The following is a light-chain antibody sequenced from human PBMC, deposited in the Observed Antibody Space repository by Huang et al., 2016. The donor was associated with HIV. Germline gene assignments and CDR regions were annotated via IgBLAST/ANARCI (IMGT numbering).Light chain of an antibody. CDR2: GAS. Sequence: ETVMTQSPATLSVSPGERATLSCRASQSVSSNLAWYQQKPGQAPRLLIYGASTRATGIPARFSGSGSGTEFTLTISSLQPGDFAVYYCQQYNNWPPYTFGQGTKLEIK. CDR3: QQYNNWPPYT. V-gene: IGKV3-15*01. CDR1: QSVSSN. J-gene: IGKJ2*01.